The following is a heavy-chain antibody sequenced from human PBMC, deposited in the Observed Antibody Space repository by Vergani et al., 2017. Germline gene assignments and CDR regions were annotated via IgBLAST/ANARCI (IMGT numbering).Heavy chain of an antibody. Sequence: QVQLQESGPGLVKPSQTLSLTCTVPGGSFNSGSYYWSGLRQPAGKRLEWIGRVHTNGVIHYNPSLNSRATISVDTSRNHISLKLTSVTATDTAIYFCARGNPYGDFDIWGQGTMVTVSS. J-gene: IGHJ3*02. CDR2: VHTNGVI. CDR1: GGSFNSGSYY. D-gene: IGHD3-10*01. CDR3: ARGNPYGDFDI. V-gene: IGHV4-61*02.